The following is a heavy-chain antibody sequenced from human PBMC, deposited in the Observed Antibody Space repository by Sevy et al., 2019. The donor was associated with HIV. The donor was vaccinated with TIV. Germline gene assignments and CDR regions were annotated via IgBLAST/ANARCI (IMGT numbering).Heavy chain of an antibody. CDR3: ARVDYSQDAYDI. Sequence: ASVKVSCKASGYTYTDYYLHWVRPAPRQGLEWMGWINPNSGGTKYAQKFQGRVTMTRDTSISTAYMELSRLRSDDTAEYYCARVDYSQDAYDIWGRGTMVTVSS. D-gene: IGHD1-26*01. V-gene: IGHV1-2*02. CDR2: INPNSGGT. J-gene: IGHJ3*02. CDR1: GYTYTDYY.